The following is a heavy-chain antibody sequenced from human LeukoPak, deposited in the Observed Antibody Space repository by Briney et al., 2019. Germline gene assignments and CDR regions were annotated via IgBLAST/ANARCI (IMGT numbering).Heavy chain of an antibody. Sequence: GGSLRLSCAASGFIFSSYWMSWVRQAPGKGLEWVANIKQDGSEKYYEDSVKGRFTISRDNAKNSLYLQMNSLRAEDTAVYYCASGMVGSGWSTDDAFDIWGQGTMVTVSS. CDR1: GFIFSSYW. CDR2: IKQDGSEK. CDR3: ASGMVGSGWSTDDAFDI. D-gene: IGHD6-19*01. J-gene: IGHJ3*02. V-gene: IGHV3-7*01.